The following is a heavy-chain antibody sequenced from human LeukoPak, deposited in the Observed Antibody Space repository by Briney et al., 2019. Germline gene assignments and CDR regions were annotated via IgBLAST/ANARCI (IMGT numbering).Heavy chain of an antibody. CDR2: IYHSGST. CDR1: GGSISSSNW. D-gene: IGHD6-13*01. J-gene: IGHJ4*02. V-gene: IGHV4-4*02. CDR3: ARHLQAPGYSSSWYYFDY. Sequence: SGTLSLTCAVSGGSISSSNWWSWVRQPPGKGLEWIGAIYHSGSTNYNPSLKSRVTISVDKSKNLFSLKLSSVTAADTAVYYCARHLQAPGYSSSWYYFDYWGQGTLVTVSS.